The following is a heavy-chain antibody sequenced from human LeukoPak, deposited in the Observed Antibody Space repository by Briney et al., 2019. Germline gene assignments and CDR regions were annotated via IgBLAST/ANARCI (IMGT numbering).Heavy chain of an antibody. J-gene: IGHJ4*02. CDR1: GFTFSSYG. V-gene: IGHV3-23*01. CDR2: ISTGGGST. CDR3: ARPWPSSSWYGEDDY. D-gene: IGHD6-13*01. Sequence: GGSLRLSCAASGFTFSSYGMSWVRQAPGKGLEWVSAISTGGGSTYYADSVKGRFTISRDNSKNTLYLQMNSLRAEDTAVYYCARPWPSSSWYGEDDYWGQGTLVTVPS.